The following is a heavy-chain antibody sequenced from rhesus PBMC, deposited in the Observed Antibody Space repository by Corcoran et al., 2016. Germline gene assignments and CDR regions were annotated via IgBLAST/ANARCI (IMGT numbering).Heavy chain of an antibody. J-gene: IGHJ5-2*02. CDR3: TTTSSRKGGSLDV. D-gene: IGHD2-15*01. CDR1: GFTFSNYE. Sequence: DVQLVESGGDLVQSGGSLRLFCVASGFTFSNYEMHWVRQASGRGLECLSIIRERGSSKDRADSVKCRFTVSRDNAKNSLFLQIGSLTAADTAIYYCTTTSSRKGGSLDVWGRGVLVTVSS. CDR2: IRERGSSK. V-gene: IGHV3-100*02.